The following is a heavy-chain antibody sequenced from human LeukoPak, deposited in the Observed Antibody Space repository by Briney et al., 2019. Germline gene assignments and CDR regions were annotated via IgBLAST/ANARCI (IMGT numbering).Heavy chain of an antibody. J-gene: IGHJ3*02. V-gene: IGHV3-66*02. CDR1: GFTVSSNY. CDR2: IYSGGST. Sequence: PGGSLRLSCAASGFTVSSNYMSWVRQAPGEGLEWVSVIYSGGSTYYADSVKGRFTISRDNSKNTLYLQMNSLRAEDTAVYYCARDQQLVAFDIWSQGTMVTVSS. D-gene: IGHD6-13*01. CDR3: ARDQQLVAFDI.